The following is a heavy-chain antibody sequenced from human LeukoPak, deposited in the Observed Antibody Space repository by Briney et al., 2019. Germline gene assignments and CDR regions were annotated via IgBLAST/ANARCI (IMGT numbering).Heavy chain of an antibody. V-gene: IGHV3-11*01. D-gene: IGHD3-22*01. CDR3: ANSSGTPQHAFDI. CDR1: GFTSSDYY. CDR2: ISSSGSTI. J-gene: IGHJ3*02. Sequence: GGSLRLSCAASGFTSSDYYMSWIRQAPGKGLEWVSYISSSGSTIYYADSVKGRFTISRDNSKNTLYLQMSSLKAEDTAVYYCANSSGTPQHAFDIWGQGTMVTVSS.